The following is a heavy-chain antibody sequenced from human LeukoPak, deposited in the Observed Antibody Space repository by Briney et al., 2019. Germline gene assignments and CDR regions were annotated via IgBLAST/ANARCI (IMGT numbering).Heavy chain of an antibody. Sequence: SETLSLTCTVSGGSISSYYWNWIRQPPGKGLEWIGYIYYSGSTNYNPSLKGRVTISVDKSKNQFSLKLSSVTAADTAVYYCAVGASSGYYFDYWGQGTLVTVSS. CDR3: AVGASSGYYFDY. V-gene: IGHV4-59*12. J-gene: IGHJ4*02. CDR1: GGSISSYY. CDR2: IYYSGST. D-gene: IGHD1-26*01.